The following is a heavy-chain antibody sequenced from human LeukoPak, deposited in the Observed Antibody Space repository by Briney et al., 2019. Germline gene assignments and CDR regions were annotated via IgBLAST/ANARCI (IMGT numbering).Heavy chain of an antibody. CDR3: SRGRVSSSTWYSTYYYYFYMDV. CDR1: DDSMTIYY. CDR2: IYYTDIT. V-gene: IGHV4-59*07. Sequence: PSDTLSLTCTVSDDSMTIYYWSWLRQPPGKGLEWFGYIYYTDITNYNPSRESRVTISKETSQNLFSLAMGSATTADQAVYFLSRGRVSSSTWYSTYYYYFYMDVWGKGTTVTVSS. D-gene: IGHD6-13*01. J-gene: IGHJ6*03.